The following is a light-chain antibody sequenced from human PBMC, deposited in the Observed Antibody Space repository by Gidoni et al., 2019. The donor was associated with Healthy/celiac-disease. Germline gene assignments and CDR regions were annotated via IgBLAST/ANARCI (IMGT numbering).Light chain of an antibody. CDR3: QQYDNLPLT. Sequence: DIQMTQFPSSLSASVGDRVTITCQASQDISNYLNWYQQKPGKAPKLLIYDASNLKTGVPSRFSGSGSGTDSTFIISSLQPEDIATYYCQQYDNLPLTFGGGTKVEIK. CDR1: QDISNY. CDR2: DAS. V-gene: IGKV1-33*01. J-gene: IGKJ4*01.